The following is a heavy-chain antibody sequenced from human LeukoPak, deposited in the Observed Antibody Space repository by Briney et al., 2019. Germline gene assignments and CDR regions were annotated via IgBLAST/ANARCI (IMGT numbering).Heavy chain of an antibody. J-gene: IGHJ4*02. CDR3: AKSIRPLAAAGTIDY. CDR1: GFTFSSYG. V-gene: IGHV3-30*02. CDR2: IRYDGSNK. Sequence: GGSLRLSCAASGFTFSSYGMHWVRQAPGKGLEWVAFIRYDGSNKYYADSVKGRFTISRDNSKNTLYLQMNSLRAEDTAVYYCAKSIRPLAAAGTIDYWGQGTLVTVSS. D-gene: IGHD6-13*01.